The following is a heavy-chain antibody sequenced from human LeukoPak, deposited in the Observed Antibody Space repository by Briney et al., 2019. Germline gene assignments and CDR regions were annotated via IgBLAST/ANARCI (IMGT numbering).Heavy chain of an antibody. Sequence: SGTLSLTCAVSGGSISSSNWWSWVRQPPGKGLEWIGYIYYSGSTNYNPSLKSRVTISVDTSKNQFSLKLSSVTAADTAVYYCAREYGDWAFDIWGQGTMVTVSS. V-gene: IGHV4-4*02. CDR3: AREYGDWAFDI. J-gene: IGHJ3*02. CDR1: GGSISSSNW. D-gene: IGHD4-17*01. CDR2: IYYSGST.